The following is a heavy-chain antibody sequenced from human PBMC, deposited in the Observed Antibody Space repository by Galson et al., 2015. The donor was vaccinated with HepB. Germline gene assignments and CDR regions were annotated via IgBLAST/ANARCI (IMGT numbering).Heavy chain of an antibody. CDR2: ISGSGGST. Sequence: SLRLSCAASGFTFSSYAMSWVRQAPGKGLEWVSAISGSGGSTYYADPVKGRFTISRDNSKNTLYLQMNSLRAEDTAVYYCAREGGARGVIIYYYGMDVWGQGTTVTVSS. V-gene: IGHV3-23*01. D-gene: IGHD3-10*01. CDR3: AREGGARGVIIYYYGMDV. CDR1: GFTFSSYA. J-gene: IGHJ6*02.